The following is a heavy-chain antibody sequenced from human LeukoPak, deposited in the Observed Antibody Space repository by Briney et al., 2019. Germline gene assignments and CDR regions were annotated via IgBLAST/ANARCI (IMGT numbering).Heavy chain of an antibody. CDR3: ARDREEMPTQWEAFDF. CDR2: IIPIFGIT. Sequence: SVKVSCKASGGTFSSYAINWVRQAPGQGLEWMGRIIPIFGITKYAQKFQGRVTITADKSTSTVYMELSSLRFEDTAVYYCARDREEMPTQWEAFDFWGQGTMVTVSS. V-gene: IGHV1-69*04. J-gene: IGHJ3*01. D-gene: IGHD5-24*01. CDR1: GGTFSSYA.